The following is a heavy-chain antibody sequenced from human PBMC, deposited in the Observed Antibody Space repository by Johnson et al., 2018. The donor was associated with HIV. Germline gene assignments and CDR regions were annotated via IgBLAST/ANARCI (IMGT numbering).Heavy chain of an antibody. CDR3: ARGVFYSDRSCGTNLANVIAFET. V-gene: IGHV3-20*04. CDR1: GFSVSKNY. J-gene: IGHJ3*02. Sequence: VQLVESGGGLIQPGGSLRLSCAASGFSVSKNYMTWVRQVPGKGLEWVSGINWNGGSTGYADSVKGRFTISRDNAKKSLYLQMNRLRAEDTAFDFCARGVFYSDRSCGTNLANVIAFETWGQGTRVTVSS. D-gene: IGHD3-22*01. CDR2: INWNGGST.